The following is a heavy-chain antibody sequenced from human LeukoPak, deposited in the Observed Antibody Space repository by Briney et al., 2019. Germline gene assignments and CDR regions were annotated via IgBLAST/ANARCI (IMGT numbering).Heavy chain of an antibody. D-gene: IGHD6-19*01. Sequence: GGSLRLSCTASGFSISSYAMNWARQAPGKGLEWVSLISGSGGSTYYADSVKGRFTISRDNSKNTLYLQMNSLRAEDTAVHYCAKGSQWLALGNFDYWGQGTLVTVSS. J-gene: IGHJ4*02. CDR3: AKGSQWLALGNFDY. V-gene: IGHV3-23*01. CDR1: GFSISSYA. CDR2: ISGSGGST.